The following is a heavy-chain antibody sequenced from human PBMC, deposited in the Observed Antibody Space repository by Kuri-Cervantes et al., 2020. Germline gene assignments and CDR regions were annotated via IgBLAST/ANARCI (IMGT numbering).Heavy chain of an antibody. J-gene: IGHJ4*02. Sequence: GGSLRLSCAASGFTFDDYAMHWVRQAPGKGLEWVSGISWNSGGIGYADSVKGRFTISRDNAKNSLYLQMNSLRADDTAVYYCARRGYFDYWGQGTLVTVSS. CDR2: ISWNSGGI. V-gene: IGHV3-9*01. CDR3: ARRGYFDY. CDR1: GFTFDDYA.